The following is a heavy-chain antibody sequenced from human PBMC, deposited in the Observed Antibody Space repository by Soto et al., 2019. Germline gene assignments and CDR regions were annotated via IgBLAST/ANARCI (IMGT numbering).Heavy chain of an antibody. Sequence: SLRLSCAASGFTFSSYWMSWVRQAPGKGLEWVANIKQDGSEKYYVDSVKGRFTISRDNAKNSLYLQMNSLRAEDTAVYYCARVRCSGGSCYFSDYFDYWGQGTLVTVSS. CDR1: GFTFSSYW. J-gene: IGHJ4*02. CDR3: ARVRCSGGSCYFSDYFDY. D-gene: IGHD2-15*01. V-gene: IGHV3-7*01. CDR2: IKQDGSEK.